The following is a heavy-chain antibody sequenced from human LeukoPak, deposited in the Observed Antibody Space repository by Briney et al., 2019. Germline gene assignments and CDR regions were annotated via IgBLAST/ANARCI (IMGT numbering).Heavy chain of an antibody. V-gene: IGHV4-34*01. CDR3: ARGRPQYYYGSGTDY. CDR2: VNHSGST. Sequence: SGTLSLTCAVYGGSFRDYYCSWIRQPPGKGLEWIGEVNHSGSTKYTPSLESRVTISVDTSKNQFSLNLTSVTTADTAVYYCARGRPQYYYGSGTDYWGQGTLVTVSS. D-gene: IGHD3-10*01. J-gene: IGHJ4*02. CDR1: GGSFRDYY.